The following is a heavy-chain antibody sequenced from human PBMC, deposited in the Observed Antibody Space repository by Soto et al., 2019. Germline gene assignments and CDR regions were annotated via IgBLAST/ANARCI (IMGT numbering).Heavy chain of an antibody. CDR2: ISGSGGST. V-gene: IGHV3-23*01. J-gene: IGHJ6*02. CDR1: GFTFSSYA. Sequence: VSLRLSCAASGFTFSSYAMSWVRQAPGKGLEWVSAISGSGGSTYYADSVKGRFTISRDNSKNTLYLQMNSLRAEDTAVYYCAKVGGYSYGLKDYYYGMDVWGQGTTVTVSS. CDR3: AKVGGYSYGLKDYYYGMDV. D-gene: IGHD5-18*01.